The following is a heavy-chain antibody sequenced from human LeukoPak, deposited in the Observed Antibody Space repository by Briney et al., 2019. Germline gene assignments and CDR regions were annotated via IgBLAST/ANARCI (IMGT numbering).Heavy chain of an antibody. V-gene: IGHV4-59*01. CDR2: VYYSGST. D-gene: IGHD1-26*01. CDR3: ARGPGSGTYWAFDY. Sequence: SETLSLTCTVSGGSISSYYWSWIRQPPGKGLEWIGYVYYSGSTSYNPSLKSRVTISVDTSKNQFSLKLSSVTAADAAVYYCARGPGSGTYWAFDYWGQGTLVAVSS. J-gene: IGHJ4*02. CDR1: GGSISSYY.